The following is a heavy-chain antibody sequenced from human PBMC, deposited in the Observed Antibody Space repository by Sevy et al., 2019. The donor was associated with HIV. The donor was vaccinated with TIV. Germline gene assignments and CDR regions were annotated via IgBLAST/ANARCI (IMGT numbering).Heavy chain of an antibody. CDR1: GLTFSSYW. CDR2: INSDGSST. D-gene: IGHD2-2*01. V-gene: IGHV3-74*01. J-gene: IGHJ6*02. CDR3: VRQRGDTVVLPDVLPDYGMDV. Sequence: GGSLRLSCAASGLTFSSYWMHWVRQAPGKELVWVSRINSDGSSTSYADSVKGRFTISRDNAKNTLYLQMNSLRAEDTAVYYCVRQRGDTVVLPDVLPDYGMDVWGQGTTVTVSS.